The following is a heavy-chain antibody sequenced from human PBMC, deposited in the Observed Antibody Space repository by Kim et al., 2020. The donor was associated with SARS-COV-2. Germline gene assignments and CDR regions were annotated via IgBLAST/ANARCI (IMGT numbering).Heavy chain of an antibody. CDR3: ARSMVTFGGIIVIVYYFDY. V-gene: IGHV3-66*02. J-gene: IGHJ4*02. Sequence: GGSLRLSCAASGFPVSSNYMNWVRQAPGKGLEWVAVIYSGGSTYYADSVKGRFTISRDKSKTILYLQMNSLRPEDTAVYYCARSMVTFGGIIVIVYYFDYWGQGTLVTVSS. CDR2: IYSGGST. CDR1: GFPVSSNY. D-gene: IGHD3-16*02.